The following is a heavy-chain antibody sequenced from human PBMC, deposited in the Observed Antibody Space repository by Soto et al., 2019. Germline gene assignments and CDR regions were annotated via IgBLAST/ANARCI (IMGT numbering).Heavy chain of an antibody. CDR2: IDTAGDT. Sequence: EVQLVESGGGLVQPGGSLRLSCAASGFTFRSYDMHWVRQVTGKGLEWVSAIDTAGDTYYPGSVKGRFTISRENAKNSLYLQMNSLTAGDTAVYYCARSSPDHPNIVIVPVASTGMDVWGQGTTVTVSS. CDR1: GFTFRSYD. J-gene: IGHJ6*02. V-gene: IGHV3-13*01. CDR3: ARSSPDHPNIVIVPVASTGMDV. D-gene: IGHD2-2*01.